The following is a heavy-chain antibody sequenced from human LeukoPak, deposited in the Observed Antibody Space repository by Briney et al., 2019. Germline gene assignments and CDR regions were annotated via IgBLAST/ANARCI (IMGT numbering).Heavy chain of an antibody. Sequence: GGSLRLSCAASGFTFSSYAMSWVRQAPGKGLEWVSATSGSGGSTYYADSVKGRFTISRDNSKNTLYLQMNSLRAEDTAVYYCAKGEIYGSGSYYYFDYWGQGTLVTVSS. V-gene: IGHV3-23*01. CDR1: GFTFSSYA. J-gene: IGHJ4*02. CDR3: AKGEIYGSGSYYYFDY. D-gene: IGHD3-10*01. CDR2: TSGSGGST.